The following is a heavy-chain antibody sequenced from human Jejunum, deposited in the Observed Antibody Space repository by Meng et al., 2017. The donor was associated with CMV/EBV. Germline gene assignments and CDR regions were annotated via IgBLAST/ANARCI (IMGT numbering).Heavy chain of an antibody. CDR1: RYA. CDR2: IHYDRSKK. J-gene: IGHJ4*02. V-gene: IGHV3-30*02. D-gene: IGHD3-9*01. Sequence: RYAMNWVSQAPGKRMEGVAFIHYDRSKKDYVESVKNRFNSARDNSKNTLYLQMDNLRVEDTAIYYCARDGGVPYYESLTGYSFLGYWGQGTLVTVSS. CDR3: ARDGGVPYYESLTGYSFLGY.